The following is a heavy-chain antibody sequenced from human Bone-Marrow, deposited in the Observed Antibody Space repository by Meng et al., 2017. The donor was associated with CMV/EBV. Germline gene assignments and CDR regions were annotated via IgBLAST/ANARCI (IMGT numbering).Heavy chain of an antibody. V-gene: IGHV3-30*02. CDR2: IRYDGSTK. CDR3: ARDLLSTTWFDP. J-gene: IGHJ5*02. Sequence: GESLKISCAASGFTFNTYGMHWVRQAPGKGLEWVAFIRYDGSTKYFADSIKGRFTISRDNAKNSLYLQMNSLRAEDTAVYYCARDLLSTTWFDPWGQGTLVTVSS. D-gene: IGHD2-2*01. CDR1: GFTFNTYG.